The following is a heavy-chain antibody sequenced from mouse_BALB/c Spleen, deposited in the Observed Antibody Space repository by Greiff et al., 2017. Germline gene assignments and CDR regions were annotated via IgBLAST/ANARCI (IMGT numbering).Heavy chain of an antibody. Sequence: EVKVEESGPGLVKPSQSLSLTCTVTGYSITSDYAWNWIRQFPGNKLEWMGYISYSGSTSYNPSLKSRISITRDTSKNQFFLQLNSVTTEDTATYYCARGLRGAMDYWGQGTSVTVSS. D-gene: IGHD2-4*01. J-gene: IGHJ4*01. CDR1: GYSITSDYA. V-gene: IGHV3-2*02. CDR2: ISYSGST. CDR3: ARGLRGAMDY.